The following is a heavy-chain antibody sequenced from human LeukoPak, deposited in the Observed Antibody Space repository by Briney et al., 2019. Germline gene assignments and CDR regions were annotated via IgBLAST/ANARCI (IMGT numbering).Heavy chain of an antibody. CDR2: IGTVGDT. Sequence: RTGGSLRLSCAASGFTFSIYDMHWVRQATGKGLEWVSAIGTVGDTYYPASVKGRFTISRENAKNSLYLQMNSLRDGDTAVYYCAREPLDVGGDYGWYFDLWGRGTLVTVSS. CDR1: GFTFSIYD. CDR3: AREPLDVGGDYGWYFDL. V-gene: IGHV3-13*01. D-gene: IGHD4-17*01. J-gene: IGHJ2*01.